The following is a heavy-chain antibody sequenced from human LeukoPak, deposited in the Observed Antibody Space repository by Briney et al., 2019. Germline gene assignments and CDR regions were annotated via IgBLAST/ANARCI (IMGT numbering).Heavy chain of an antibody. J-gene: IGHJ4*02. V-gene: IGHV3-23*01. Sequence: GGSLRLSCAASGFTFSSYAMSWVRQAPGKGLEWVPAISGSGGSTYYADSVKGRFTISRDNSKNTLYLQMNSLRAEDTAVYYCAKDRGYCTNGVCYTPYWGQGTLVTVSS. CDR2: ISGSGGST. CDR1: GFTFSSYA. D-gene: IGHD2-8*01. CDR3: AKDRGYCTNGVCYTPY.